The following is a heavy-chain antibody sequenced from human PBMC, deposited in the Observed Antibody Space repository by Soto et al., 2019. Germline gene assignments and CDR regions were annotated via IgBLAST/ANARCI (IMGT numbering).Heavy chain of an antibody. CDR3: ARLSKDFWSGATYYYYYGMDV. CDR2: IYYSGST. V-gene: IGHV4-31*03. Sequence: QVQLQESGPGLVKPSQTLSLTCTVSGGSISSGGYYWSWIRQHPGKGLEWIGYIYYSGSTYYNPSLKSRVTISVDTSKNQFSLKLSSVTAADTAVYYCARLSKDFWSGATYYYYYGMDVWGQGTTVTVSS. D-gene: IGHD3-3*01. CDR1: GGSISSGGYY. J-gene: IGHJ6*02.